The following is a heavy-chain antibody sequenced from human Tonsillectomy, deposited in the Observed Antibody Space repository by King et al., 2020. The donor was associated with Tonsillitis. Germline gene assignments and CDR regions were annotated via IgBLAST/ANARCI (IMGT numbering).Heavy chain of an antibody. D-gene: IGHD6-19*01. CDR3: ARIQWLANYYYYYMDV. J-gene: IGHJ6*03. CDR1: SGSISSASYY. Sequence: QLQESGPGLVKPSETLSLTCTVSSGSISSASYYWGWIRLPPVMGLEWIGSGYYSGSTYSHPSLKSRVTISVDTSKNQFSLKLSSVSAADTAVYYCARIQWLANYYYYYMDVWGKGTTVTVSS. CDR2: GYYSGST. V-gene: IGHV4-39*01.